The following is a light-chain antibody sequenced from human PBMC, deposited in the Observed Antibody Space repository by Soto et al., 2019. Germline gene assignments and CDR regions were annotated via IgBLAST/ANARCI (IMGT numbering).Light chain of an antibody. CDR1: QSVSSSY. Sequence: EIVLTQSPGTLSLSPGERATLSCRASQSVSSSYLAWYQQKPGQAPRLLIYGASSRATGIPDRFSGRGSGTDFTLTISRLEPEDFAVLYCQQGSTFGQGTKLEIK. CDR2: GAS. CDR3: QQGST. V-gene: IGKV3-20*01. J-gene: IGKJ2*01.